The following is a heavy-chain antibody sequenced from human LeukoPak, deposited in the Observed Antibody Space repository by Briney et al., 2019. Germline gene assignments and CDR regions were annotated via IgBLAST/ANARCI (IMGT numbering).Heavy chain of an antibody. J-gene: IGHJ4*02. V-gene: IGHV1-69*05. CDR3: ASVGCSGGSCYNRFDY. Sequence: ASVKVSCKASGATFISYAISWVRQAPGQGLEWMGGIIPIFGTANYAQKFQGRVTITTDESTSTAYMELSSLRSEDTAVYYCASVGCSGGSCYNRFDYWGQGTLVTVSS. CDR1: GATFISYA. CDR2: IIPIFGTA. D-gene: IGHD2-15*01.